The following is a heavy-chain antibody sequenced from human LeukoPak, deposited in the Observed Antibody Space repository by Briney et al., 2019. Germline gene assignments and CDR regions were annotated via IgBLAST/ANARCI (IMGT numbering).Heavy chain of an antibody. CDR1: GGSFRGDYY. V-gene: IGHV4-39*07. D-gene: IGHD4-11*01. Sequence: KASETLSLTCTVSGGSFRGDYYWAWIRQPPGKGLEWIGSIFSGGRIYYNPSLKGRVSISIDTSTNDLSLKVTSVTAADTAGYYGAKAPWAYGNYVHAFDIWGQGTMVTVSS. J-gene: IGHJ3*02. CDR3: AKAPWAYGNYVHAFDI. CDR2: IFSGGRI.